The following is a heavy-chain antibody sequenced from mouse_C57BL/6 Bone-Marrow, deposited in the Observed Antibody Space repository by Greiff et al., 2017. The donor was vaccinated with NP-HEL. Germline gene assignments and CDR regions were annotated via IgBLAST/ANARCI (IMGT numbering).Heavy chain of an antibody. CDR2: IRSKSSNYAT. Sequence: EPGGGLVQPKGSLKLSCAASGFTFNTYAMHWVRQAPGKGLEWVARIRSKSSNYATYYADSVKDRFTISRDDSQSMLYLQMNNLKTEDTAMYYCVRDSYYGNYFIFDYWGQGTTLTVSS. CDR3: VRDSYYGNYFIFDY. J-gene: IGHJ2*01. D-gene: IGHD2-1*01. CDR1: GFTFNTYA. V-gene: IGHV10-3*01.